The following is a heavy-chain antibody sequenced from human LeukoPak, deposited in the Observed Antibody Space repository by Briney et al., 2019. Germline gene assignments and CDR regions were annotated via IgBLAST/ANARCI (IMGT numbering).Heavy chain of an antibody. Sequence: GGSLRLSCAASGFIFSGDYIHWVRQAPAKGLEYVSAISGNGVTTHYTNSVKGRFTISRDNSKNTVYLQMGSLSTEDTAVYYCASPLEGDSSGYYSNWGQGTLVTVSA. V-gene: IGHV3-64*01. CDR2: ISGNGVTT. CDR3: ASPLEGDSSGYYSN. J-gene: IGHJ4*02. CDR1: GFIFSGDY. D-gene: IGHD3-22*01.